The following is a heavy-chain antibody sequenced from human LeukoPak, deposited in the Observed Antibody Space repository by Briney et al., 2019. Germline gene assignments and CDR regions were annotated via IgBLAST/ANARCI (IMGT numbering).Heavy chain of an antibody. V-gene: IGHV4-59*08. D-gene: IGHD2-2*01. CDR2: IYYSGST. Sequence: SETLSLTCTVSGGSISSYYWSWIRQPPGKGLEWIGYIYYSGSTNYNPSLKSRVTISVDTSKNQFSLKLNSVTAADTAVYYCARQDCRSTSCFPSMDVWAKGPRSPSP. CDR1: GGSISSYY. J-gene: IGHJ6*03. CDR3: ARQDCRSTSCFPSMDV.